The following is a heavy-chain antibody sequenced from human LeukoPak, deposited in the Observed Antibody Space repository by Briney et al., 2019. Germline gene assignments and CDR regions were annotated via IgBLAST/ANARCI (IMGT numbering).Heavy chain of an antibody. V-gene: IGHV3-64*01. D-gene: IGHD6-19*01. CDR1: GFTFSSYA. Sequence: GGSLRLSCAASGFTFSSYAMHWVRQAPGKGLEYVSAISSNGGSTYYANSVKGRFTISRDNSKNTLYLQMGSLRAEDMAVYYCARGTTGYSSGWYVSRLGYFDYWGQGTLVTVSS. CDR3: ARGTTGYSSGWYVSRLGYFDY. J-gene: IGHJ4*02. CDR2: ISSNGGST.